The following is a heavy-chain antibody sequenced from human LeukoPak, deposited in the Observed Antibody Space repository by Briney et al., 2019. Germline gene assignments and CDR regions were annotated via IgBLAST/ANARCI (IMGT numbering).Heavy chain of an antibody. Sequence: GIXXXRQAPGQGLEWMGXISAXNGNTNYAQKLQGRVTMTTDTSTSTAYMELRSLRSDDTAVYYCARVRSLYYYDSSGLWGYFDYWGQGTLVTVSS. V-gene: IGHV1-18*01. CDR1: G. J-gene: IGHJ4*02. D-gene: IGHD3-22*01. CDR3: ARVRSLYYYDSSGLWGYFDY. CDR2: ISAXNGNT.